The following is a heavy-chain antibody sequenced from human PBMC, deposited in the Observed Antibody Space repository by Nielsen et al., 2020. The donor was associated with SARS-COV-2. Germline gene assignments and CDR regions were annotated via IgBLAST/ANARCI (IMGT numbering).Heavy chain of an antibody. CDR1: GFTFSSYA. V-gene: IGHV3-30-3*01. CDR3: ARSIAAAGSLDY. CDR2: ISYDGSNK. Sequence: GESLKISCAASGFTFSSYAMHWVRQAPGKGLEWVAVISYDGSNKYYADSVKGRFTISRDNSKNTLYLQMNSLRAEDTAVYYCARSIAAAGSLDYWGQGTLVTVSS. J-gene: IGHJ4*02. D-gene: IGHD6-13*01.